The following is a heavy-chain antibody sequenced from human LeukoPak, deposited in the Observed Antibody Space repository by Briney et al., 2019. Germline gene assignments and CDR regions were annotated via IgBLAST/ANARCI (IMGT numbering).Heavy chain of an antibody. CDR2: IKNDGGNE. Sequence: ARSLRLSCPTSGFTFSTFHTHCVRQAPGGVPEWVAFIKNDGGNEYYADSVKGRFTISRDNSKSTVYLQMNSLTAEDTAVYYCARSYVLNFFNPWGQGTLVTVSS. CDR1: GFTFSTFH. V-gene: IGHV3-30*02. D-gene: IGHD3-10*02. CDR3: ARSYVLNFFNP. J-gene: IGHJ5*02.